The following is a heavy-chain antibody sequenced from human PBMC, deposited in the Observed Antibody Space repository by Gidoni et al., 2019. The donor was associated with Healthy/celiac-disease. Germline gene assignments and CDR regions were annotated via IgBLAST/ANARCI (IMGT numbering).Heavy chain of an antibody. D-gene: IGHD4-17*01. CDR1: GFTFSSYA. CDR3: AKDLTVTTAYYYMDV. J-gene: IGHJ6*03. V-gene: IGHV3-23*01. CDR2: ISGSGGST. Sequence: AASGFTFSSYAMSWVRQAPGKGLEWVSAISGSGGSTYYADSVKGRFTISRDNSKNTLYLQMNSLRAEDTAVYYCAKDLTVTTAYYYMDVWGKGTTVTVSS.